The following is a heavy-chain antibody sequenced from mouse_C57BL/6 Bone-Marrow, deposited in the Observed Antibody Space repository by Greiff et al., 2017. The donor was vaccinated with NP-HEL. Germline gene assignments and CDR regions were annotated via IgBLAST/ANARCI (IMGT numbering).Heavy chain of an antibody. CDR3: AVLLRYPWFAY. CDR1: GYTFTSYS. V-gene: IGHV1-4*01. J-gene: IGHJ3*01. D-gene: IGHD1-1*01. Sequence: QVQLQQSGAELARPGASVKMSCKASGYTFTSYSMHWVKQRPGQGLEWIGYINPSSGYTKYNQKFKDKATLTADKSTSTAYMQLSSLTSEDSAVYYCAVLLRYPWFAYWGQGTLVTVSA. CDR2: INPSSGYT.